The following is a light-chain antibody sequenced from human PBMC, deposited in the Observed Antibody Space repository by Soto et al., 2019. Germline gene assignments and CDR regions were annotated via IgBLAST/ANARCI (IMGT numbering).Light chain of an antibody. V-gene: IGKV3-20*01. J-gene: IGKJ1*01. CDR3: QPYGSPLT. Sequence: VLTQSPGTRYLSPGERASLPCRASKSVRNYVAWYQQKSGQPPRLLIYGASSRASGIPDRFSGSGSGTVFTLTISRVDPEYFALYYCQPYGSPLTFGLGTKVDIK. CDR2: GAS. CDR1: KSVRNY.